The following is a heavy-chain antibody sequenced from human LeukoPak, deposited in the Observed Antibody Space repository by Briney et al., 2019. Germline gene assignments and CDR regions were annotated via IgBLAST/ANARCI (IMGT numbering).Heavy chain of an antibody. CDR1: GFTFSSYS. CDR2: LSSSSSYI. V-gene: IGHV3-21*01. J-gene: IGHJ4*02. D-gene: IGHD3-10*01. Sequence: ESGGSLRLSCAASGFTFSSYSMNWVRQAPGQGVEWVSSLSSSSSYIYYADSVKGRFTISRDNAKNSLYLQMNSLRAEDTAVYYCARDGCLTGELLCKVPRGDFDYWGQGTLVTVSS. CDR3: ARDGCLTGELLCKVPRGDFDY.